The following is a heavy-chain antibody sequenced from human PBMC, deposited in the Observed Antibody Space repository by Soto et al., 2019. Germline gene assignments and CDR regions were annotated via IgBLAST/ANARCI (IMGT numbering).Heavy chain of an antibody. J-gene: IGHJ6*02. Sequence: GASVKVSCKASGGTFSSYAICWVRQAPGQGLEWMGGIIPIFGTANYAQKFQGRVTITADESTSTAYMELSSLRSEDTAVYYCARDRYCSSTSCPHLYYYYYYGMDVWGQGTTVTVSS. CDR2: IIPIFGTA. CDR3: ARDRYCSSTSCPHLYYYYYYGMDV. V-gene: IGHV1-69*13. D-gene: IGHD2-2*01. CDR1: GGTFSSYA.